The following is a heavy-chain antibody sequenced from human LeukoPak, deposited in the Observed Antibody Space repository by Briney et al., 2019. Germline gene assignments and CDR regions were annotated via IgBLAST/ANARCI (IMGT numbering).Heavy chain of an antibody. V-gene: IGHV1-46*01. CDR1: GYTFSNYY. D-gene: IGHD3-22*01. Sequence: GASVKVSCKAFGYTFSNYYIHWVRKTPGQGLEWMGISDPGGDSTGYALKFQGRVTVTRDTSTNTVYMELSSLRSDDTAIYYCARGEGLQMIVVPFDIWGQGTMVTVSS. CDR2: SDPGGDST. J-gene: IGHJ3*02. CDR3: ARGEGLQMIVVPFDI.